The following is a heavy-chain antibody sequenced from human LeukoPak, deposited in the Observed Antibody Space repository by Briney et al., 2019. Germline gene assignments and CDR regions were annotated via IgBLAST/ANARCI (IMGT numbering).Heavy chain of an antibody. CDR3: ARDFAFDI. CDR1: GGSITSYY. J-gene: IGHJ3*02. V-gene: IGHV4-4*07. CDR2: IYTSGST. Sequence: SETLSLTCTVSGGSITSYYWNWIRQPVDKGLEWIGRIYTSGSTNYNPSLKSRVTMSVDTSRNHFSLKLSSVTAADTAVYYCARDFAFDIWGQGTTVTVSS.